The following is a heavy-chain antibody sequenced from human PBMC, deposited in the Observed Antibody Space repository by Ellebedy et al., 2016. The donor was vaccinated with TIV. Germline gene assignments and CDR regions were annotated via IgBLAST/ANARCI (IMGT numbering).Heavy chain of an antibody. CDR1: GFTFSSYN. J-gene: IGHJ4*02. Sequence: GESLKISCAASGFTFSSYNMNWVRQAPGKGLEWVSAVSSSSNYIYYADSVKGRFTISRDNAKNSLYLHMNSLRGEDTAVYYCTKEKFYYGSGSLDYWGQGTLVTVSS. D-gene: IGHD3-10*01. V-gene: IGHV3-21*04. CDR3: TKEKFYYGSGSLDY. CDR2: VSSSSNYI.